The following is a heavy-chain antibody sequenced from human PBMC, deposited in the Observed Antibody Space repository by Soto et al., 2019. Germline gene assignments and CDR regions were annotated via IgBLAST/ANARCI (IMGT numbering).Heavy chain of an antibody. D-gene: IGHD3-10*01. Sequence: GGPLRLSCAASGFTFSSYAMSWVRQAPGKGLEWVSAISGSGGSTYYADSVKGRFTISRDNSRKTRYLQLNGLRVEDKAVYYCAKLYCGSGSYYPDYHFGMVVSAQGMTVTVSS. V-gene: IGHV3-23*01. CDR3: AKLYCGSGSYYPDYHFGMVV. J-gene: IGHJ6*01. CDR2: ISGSGGST. CDR1: GFTFSSYA.